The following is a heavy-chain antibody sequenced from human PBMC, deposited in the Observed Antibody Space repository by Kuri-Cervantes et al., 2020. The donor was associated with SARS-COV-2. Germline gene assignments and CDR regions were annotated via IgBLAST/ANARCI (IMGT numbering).Heavy chain of an antibody. V-gene: IGHV1-69*10. CDR3: ARGLADIVEYGYSDQPEYFQH. CDR2: ISPIFVIV. D-gene: IGHD2-15*01. Sequence: SVKVSCKASGGNFSNYAISWVRQAPGQGLEWMGGISPIFVIVNYAQKFQGRVTITADKSTSTAYMELSSLRSEDSAVYYCARGLADIVEYGYSDQPEYFQHWGQGTLVTVSS. CDR1: GGNFSNYA. J-gene: IGHJ1*01.